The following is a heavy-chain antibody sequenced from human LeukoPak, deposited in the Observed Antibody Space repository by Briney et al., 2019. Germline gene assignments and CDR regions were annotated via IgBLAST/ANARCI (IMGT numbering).Heavy chain of an antibody. V-gene: IGHV3-48*02. CDR2: ISSSGEKI. CDR3: ASFDFTQAKYYYGKNV. J-gene: IGHJ6*02. Sequence: GGSLRLSCAASGLNFKSYIMNWVRQAPGKGLEWISYISSSGEKIDYADSVKGRFIISRDNAKNSLHLQMNSLRDEDTAVYYCASFDFTQAKYYYGKNVWGQGTTVTVS. D-gene: IGHD3-3*01. CDR1: GLNFKSYI.